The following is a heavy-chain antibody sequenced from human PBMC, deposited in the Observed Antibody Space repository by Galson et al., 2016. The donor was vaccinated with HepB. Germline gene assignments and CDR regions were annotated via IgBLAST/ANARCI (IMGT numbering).Heavy chain of an antibody. J-gene: IGHJ4*02. CDR1: GYIFTNYG. CDR2: IRGNSDHA. V-gene: IGHV1-18*04. Sequence: SVKVSCKASGYIFTNYGVTWVRQAPGQGLEWVGWIRGNSDHASNAQTFDGRVTMTTDPSTHTAYMELRSLTSDDTAVYYCARASRHNVESIPLDYWGPGTLVIASS. D-gene: IGHD1-14*01. CDR3: ARASRHNVESIPLDY.